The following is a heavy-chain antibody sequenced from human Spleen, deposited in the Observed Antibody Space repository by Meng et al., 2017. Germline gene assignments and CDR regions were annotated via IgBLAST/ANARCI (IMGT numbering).Heavy chain of an antibody. J-gene: IGHJ4*02. CDR3: ARTPIDKYDLSALPLDY. V-gene: IGHV3-66*02. CDR1: GFTVGHNY. CDR2: FYGGGNT. Sequence: GGSLRLSCAAPGFTVGHNYMSWFRQAPGKGLDSVSVFYGGGNTYYADSVKGRFTISRDNYKNTVCLQINSLRVEDTAVYYCARTPIDKYDLSALPLDYWGQGTLVTVSS. D-gene: IGHD3-16*01.